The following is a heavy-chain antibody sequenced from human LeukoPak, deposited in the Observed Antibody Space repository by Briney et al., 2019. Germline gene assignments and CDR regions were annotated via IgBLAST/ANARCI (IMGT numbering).Heavy chain of an antibody. Sequence: GASAKVSCKASGYTFTSYDINWVRQATGQGLEWMGWMNPNSGNTGYAQKFRGRVTITRNTSISTAYMELSSLRSEDTAVYYCARLHSSSWYLYYFDYWGQGTLVTVSS. CDR1: GYTFTSYD. V-gene: IGHV1-8*03. J-gene: IGHJ4*02. D-gene: IGHD6-13*01. CDR3: ARLHSSSWYLYYFDY. CDR2: MNPNSGNT.